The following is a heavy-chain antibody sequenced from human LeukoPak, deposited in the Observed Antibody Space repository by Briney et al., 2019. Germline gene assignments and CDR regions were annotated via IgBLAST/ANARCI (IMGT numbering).Heavy chain of an antibody. Sequence: PGGSLRLSCAASGFIFSSYNMDWVRQAPGKGLEWVSSISSSGCDYKYYADSVKGRFTISRDNAKNSLYLQMNSLRAEDTAVYYCAKDVSYSSGWYPTLYFDYWGQGTLVTVSS. CDR3: AKDVSYSSGWYPTLYFDY. D-gene: IGHD6-19*01. CDR2: ISSSGCDYK. CDR1: GFIFSSYN. V-gene: IGHV3-21*04. J-gene: IGHJ4*02.